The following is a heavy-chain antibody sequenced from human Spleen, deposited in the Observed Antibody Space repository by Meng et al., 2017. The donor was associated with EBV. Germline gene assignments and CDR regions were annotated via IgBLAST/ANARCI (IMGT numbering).Heavy chain of an antibody. CDR3: AGGPYGSDQNAVQD. J-gene: IGHJ4*02. Sequence: QVLLQQGGAGLLKPSETLSLTGAVYGGSFSGYYWTWIGQPPGKGLEWFGEINHKGRPNYNPSLESRVTISVDTSESRFSLHLSSVTAADTAVYYCAGGPYGSDQNAVQDWGQGTLVTVSS. V-gene: IGHV4-34*01. CDR2: INHKGRP. D-gene: IGHD4-17*01. CDR1: GGSFSGYY.